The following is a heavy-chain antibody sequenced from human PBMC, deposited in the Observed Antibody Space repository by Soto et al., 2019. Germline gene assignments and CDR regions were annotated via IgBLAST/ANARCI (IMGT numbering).Heavy chain of an antibody. D-gene: IGHD6-19*01. CDR3: ARDPGRALAVD. Sequence: SETLSLTCTVSGGSINSGNYYWSWIRQPPGKGLEWIGYIYYSGSTYYNPSLKSRVSISIDTSKNQFSLQLSSVTAADTAIYYCARDPGRALAVDWGEGTLVTVSS. J-gene: IGHJ4*02. CDR1: GGSINSGNYY. CDR2: IYYSGST. V-gene: IGHV4-30-4*01.